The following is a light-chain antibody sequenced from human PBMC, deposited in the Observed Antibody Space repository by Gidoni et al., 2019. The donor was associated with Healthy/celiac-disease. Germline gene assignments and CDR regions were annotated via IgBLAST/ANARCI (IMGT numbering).Light chain of an antibody. CDR3: QQLNSYPYT. V-gene: IGKV1-9*01. J-gene: IGKJ2*01. CDR1: QVISSS. Sequence: LQLTQSPSFLSASVGDRVTITCRASQVISSSLAWYQQKLGKSPKLLLYAASTFQSGVPSRFSGSGSGTTFTLTISSLQPEDFATYYCQQLNSYPYTFGQGTQLEIK. CDR2: AAS.